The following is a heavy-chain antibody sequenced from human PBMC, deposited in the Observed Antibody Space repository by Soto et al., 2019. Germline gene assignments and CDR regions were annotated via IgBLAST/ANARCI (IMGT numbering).Heavy chain of an antibody. CDR1: GYTFINYY. CDR2: INPSGGRT. Sequence: ASVMVSCKSSGYTFINYYVHWVRQAPGQGLEWMGMINPSGGRTTYPQKFQGRVTMTRDTSTSTVYVELSSLRSDDTAVFYCAREKASTSLLTHYYYAMDVWGQGTTVTVSS. V-gene: IGHV1-46*01. CDR3: AREKASTSLLTHYYYAMDV. J-gene: IGHJ6*02.